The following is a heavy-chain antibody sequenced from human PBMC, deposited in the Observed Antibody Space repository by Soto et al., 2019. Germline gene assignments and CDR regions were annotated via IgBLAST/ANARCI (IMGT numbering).Heavy chain of an antibody. Sequence: QVQLQQWGAGLLKPSETLSLTCAVYGESLSRYYWNWIRQPPGKGLEWIGEVNHRGSTNYNPSLKSRVPIAVDASKNQFSLKVNSVTAADTAVYYCARPTYCSVTTCSGPFDCWGQGNLVTVSS. J-gene: IGHJ4*02. CDR1: GESLSRYY. CDR3: ARPTYCSVTTCSGPFDC. V-gene: IGHV4-34*01. CDR2: VNHRGST. D-gene: IGHD2-2*01.